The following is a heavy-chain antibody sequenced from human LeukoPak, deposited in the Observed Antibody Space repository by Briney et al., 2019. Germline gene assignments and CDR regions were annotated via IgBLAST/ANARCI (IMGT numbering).Heavy chain of an antibody. V-gene: IGHV4-30-2*01. Sequence: SETLSLTCAVSGGSISSGGYSWSWIRQPPGKCLEWIGYIYHSGSTYYNPSLKSRVTISVDRSKNQFSLKLSSVTAADTAVYYCARGGGVVPAALLDYWGQGTLVTVSS. J-gene: IGHJ4*02. CDR2: IYHSGST. CDR1: GGSISSGGYS. CDR3: ARGGGVVPAALLDY. D-gene: IGHD2-2*01.